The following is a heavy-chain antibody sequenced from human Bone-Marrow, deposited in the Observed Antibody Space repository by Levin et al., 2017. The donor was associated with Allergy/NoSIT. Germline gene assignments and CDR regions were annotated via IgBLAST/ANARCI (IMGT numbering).Heavy chain of an antibody. CDR3: AKDRGHDSTGYVGMYYYGLDV. J-gene: IGHJ6*02. CDR2: ISGSGDST. V-gene: IGHV3-23*01. CDR1: GFTFRRYA. Sequence: PGGSLRLSCAAPGFTFRRYAMNWVRQAPGKGLEWVSTISGSGDSTYYADSMKGRFTISRDNSKNTLYLQMNSLRTEDTAVYYCAKDRGHDSTGYVGMYYYGLDVWGQGTTVTVSS. D-gene: IGHD3-22*01.